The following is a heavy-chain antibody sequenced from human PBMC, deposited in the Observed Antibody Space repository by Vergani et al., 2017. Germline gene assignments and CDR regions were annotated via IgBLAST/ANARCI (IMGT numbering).Heavy chain of an antibody. Sequence: VQLVESGGGLVQPGGSLRLSCAASGFTFSSYAMHWVRQAPGKGLEWVAVISYDGSNKYYADSVKGRFTISRDNSKNTLYLQMNSLRAEDTAVYYCARDRVGAKGSYYYYYGMDVWGQGTTVTVSS. CDR3: ARDRVGAKGSYYYYYGMDV. D-gene: IGHD1-26*01. CDR2: ISYDGSNK. CDR1: GFTFSSYA. V-gene: IGHV3-30-3*01. J-gene: IGHJ6*02.